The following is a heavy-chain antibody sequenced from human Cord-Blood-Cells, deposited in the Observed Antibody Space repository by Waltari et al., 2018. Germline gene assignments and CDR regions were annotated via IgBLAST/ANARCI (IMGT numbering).Heavy chain of an antibody. J-gene: IGHJ1*01. Sequence: QVQLQQWGAGLLQPSETLSLTCAVSGGSFSGYYWSWIRQPPGKGLEWIGEINHSGSTNDKPALKSGVTISVDTSKSQFSLKLSSGTAADTAVYDCARGREYYEFWSGYREYFQHWGQGTLVTVSS. CDR1: GGSFSGYY. CDR2: INHSGST. CDR3: ARGREYYEFWSGYREYFQH. D-gene: IGHD3-3*01. V-gene: IGHV4-34*01.